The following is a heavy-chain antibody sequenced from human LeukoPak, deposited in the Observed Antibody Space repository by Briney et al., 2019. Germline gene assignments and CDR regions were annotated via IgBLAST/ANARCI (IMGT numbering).Heavy chain of an antibody. Sequence: SETLSLTCTVSGGAISSGSYYWSWIRQPAGKGLEWIGRIYTSGNTNYSPSLKSRVTISVDTSKNQFSLKLSSVTAADTAVYYCARDHGSRAPFDYWGQGTLVTVSS. CDR3: ARDHGSRAPFDY. D-gene: IGHD3-10*01. CDR1: GGAISSGSYY. CDR2: IYTSGNT. J-gene: IGHJ4*02. V-gene: IGHV4-61*02.